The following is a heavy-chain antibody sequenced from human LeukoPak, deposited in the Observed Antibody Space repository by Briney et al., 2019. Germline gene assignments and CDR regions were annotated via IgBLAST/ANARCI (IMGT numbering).Heavy chain of an antibody. V-gene: IGHV3-9*01. J-gene: IGHJ6*02. Sequence: GGSLRLSCAASGFTFDDYAMHWVRQAPGKGLEWVSGISWNSGSIGYADSVKGRFTISRDNAKNSLYLQMNSLRAEDTALYYCAKDLDCSSTSCYRIYYYYGMDVWGQGTTVTVSS. CDR2: ISWNSGSI. D-gene: IGHD2-2*01. CDR3: AKDLDCSSTSCYRIYYYYGMDV. CDR1: GFTFDDYA.